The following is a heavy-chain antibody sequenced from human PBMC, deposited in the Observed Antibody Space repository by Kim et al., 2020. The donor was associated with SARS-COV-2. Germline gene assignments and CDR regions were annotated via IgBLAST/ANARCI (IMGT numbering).Heavy chain of an antibody. CDR1: GFTFGDYA. J-gene: IGHJ6*02. Sequence: GGSLRLSCAASGFTFGDYAMHWVRQAPGKGLEWVSGISWNSDSIGYADSVKGRFTISRDNAKNSLYLQMNSLRPEDTALYYCAKSGPQPDYGPYYYYYYDMDVWGQGTTVTVSS. CDR3: AKSGPQPDYGPYYYYYYDMDV. CDR2: ISWNSDSI. D-gene: IGHD4-17*01. V-gene: IGHV3-9*01.